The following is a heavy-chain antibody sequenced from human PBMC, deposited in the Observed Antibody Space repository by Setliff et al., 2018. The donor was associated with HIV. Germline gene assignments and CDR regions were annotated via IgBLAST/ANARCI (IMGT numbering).Heavy chain of an antibody. Sequence: GGSLRLSCAASGFTFSNFWMDWVRQAPGKGLEWVATIKKDGSEIYYVDSVKGRFTISRDNARTSLYLEMSSLRVEDTAVYYCAKDGISGGAYPPYYFDYWGHGTLVTVSS. D-gene: IGHD2-15*01. J-gene: IGHJ4*01. CDR2: IKKDGSEI. CDR1: GFTFSNFW. CDR3: AKDGISGGAYPPYYFDY. V-gene: IGHV3-7*03.